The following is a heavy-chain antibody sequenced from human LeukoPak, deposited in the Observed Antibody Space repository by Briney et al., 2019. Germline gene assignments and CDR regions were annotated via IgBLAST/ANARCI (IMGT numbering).Heavy chain of an antibody. CDR1: GFTFSNYE. J-gene: IGHJ4*02. CDR3: ARHPLDY. Sequence: PGGSLRLSWAASGFTFSNYEMDWVRQAPGKGLEWVSYISGSGSSIYHADSVKGRFTISRDNAKNSLFLQMNSLRAEDTAVYYCARHPLDYWGQGTLVTVSS. V-gene: IGHV3-48*03. CDR2: ISGSGSSI.